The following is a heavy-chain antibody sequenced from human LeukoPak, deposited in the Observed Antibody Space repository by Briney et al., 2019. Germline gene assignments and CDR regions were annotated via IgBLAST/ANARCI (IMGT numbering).Heavy chain of an antibody. J-gene: IGHJ6*03. D-gene: IGHD1-26*01. CDR1: GYTFTIYG. CDR2: ISAYNCKT. V-gene: IGHV1-18*01. Sequence: SVKVSCKASGYTFTIYGISWVLHAPGQGLEWRGWISAYNCKTNYSQKLQGRGTMTTDTSTSTAYMELRSMRSDDTAVYYCARDRSVGAHIHYYYYYMDVWGKGTTVTVSS. CDR3: ARDRSVGAHIHYYYYYMDV.